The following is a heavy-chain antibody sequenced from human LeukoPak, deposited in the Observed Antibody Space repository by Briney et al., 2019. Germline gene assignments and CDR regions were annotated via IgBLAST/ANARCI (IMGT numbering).Heavy chain of an antibody. Sequence: GGSLRLSCAASGFTFSSYAMHWVRQAPGKGLEWVAVISYDGSNKYYADSVKGRFTISRDNSKNTLYLQMNSLRAEDTAVYYCARDGVVVPAAIHYYYYMDVWGKGTTVTVSS. CDR3: ARDGVVVPAAIHYYYYMDV. D-gene: IGHD2-2*01. V-gene: IGHV3-30-3*01. J-gene: IGHJ6*03. CDR1: GFTFSSYA. CDR2: ISYDGSNK.